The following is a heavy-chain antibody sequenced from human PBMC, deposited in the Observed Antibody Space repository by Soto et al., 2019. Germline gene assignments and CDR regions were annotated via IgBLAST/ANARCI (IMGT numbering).Heavy chain of an antibody. D-gene: IGHD2-2*01. CDR2: IYYSGST. CDR3: ARLRVVKYQLYGMDV. V-gene: IGHV4-39*01. J-gene: IGHJ6*02. Sequence: SETLSLTCTVSGGSISSSSYYWGWIRQPPGKGLEWIGSIYYSGSTYYNPSLKSRVTISVDTSKNQFSLKLSSVTAADTAVYYCARLRVVKYQLYGMDVWGQGTTVTVSS. CDR1: GGSISSSSYY.